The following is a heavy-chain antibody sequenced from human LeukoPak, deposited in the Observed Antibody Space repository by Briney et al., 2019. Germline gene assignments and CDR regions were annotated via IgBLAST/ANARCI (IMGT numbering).Heavy chain of an antibody. V-gene: IGHV4-59*08. CDR1: GGSISSYY. CDR2: IYYSGST. D-gene: IGHD3-9*01. CDR3: IRYFDWLLLIDY. J-gene: IGHJ4*02. Sequence: SETLSLTCTVSGGSISSYYWSWIRQPPGKGLEWIGYIYYSGSTNYNPSLKSRVTISVDTSKNQFSLKLSSVTAADTAVYYCIRYFDWLLLIDYWGQGTLVTVSS.